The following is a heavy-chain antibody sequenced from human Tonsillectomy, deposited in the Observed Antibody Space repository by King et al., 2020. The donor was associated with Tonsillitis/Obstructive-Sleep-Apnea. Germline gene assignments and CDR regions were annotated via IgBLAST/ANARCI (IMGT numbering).Heavy chain of an antibody. D-gene: IGHD3/OR15-3a*01. V-gene: IGHV3-15*01. CDR3: TTDGLPD. J-gene: IGHJ4*02. CDR2: IKRKTEGGTT. Sequence: QLVQSGGGLVNPGGSLRLSCAASGFTFSNAWMSWVRQAPGKGREWVGRIKRKTEGGTTDYVAPVKGRFIISRDDSKNTVYLQMNSLKTEDPAVYYCTTDGLPDWGQGTLVTVSS. CDR1: GFTFSNAW.